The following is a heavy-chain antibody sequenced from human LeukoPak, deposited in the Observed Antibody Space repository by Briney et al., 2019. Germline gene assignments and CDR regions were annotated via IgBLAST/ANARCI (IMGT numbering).Heavy chain of an antibody. CDR3: AREKWELLPIFDY. CDR2: IYYTGST. V-gene: IGHV4-59*11. Sequence: SETLSLTCSVSGASISSHYWSWIRQPPGKGLEWIGYIYYTGSTSYNPSLKSRVTISVDTSKTQVSLKLISVTAADTAVYYCAREKWELLPIFDYWGRGILVTVSP. D-gene: IGHD1-26*01. J-gene: IGHJ4*02. CDR1: GASISSHY.